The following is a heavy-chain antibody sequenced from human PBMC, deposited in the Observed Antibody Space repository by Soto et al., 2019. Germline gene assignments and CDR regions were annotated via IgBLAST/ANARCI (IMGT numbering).Heavy chain of an antibody. D-gene: IGHD3-10*01. CDR1: GGSISSGGYS. CDR2: IYHSGST. J-gene: IGHJ4*02. CDR3: ARDWAGYLDY. V-gene: IGHV4-30-2*01. Sequence: SLSLTCAVSGGSISSGGYSWSWIRQPPGKGLEWIGYIYHSGSTYYNPSLKSRVTISVDRSKNQFSLKLSSVTAADTAVYYCARDWAGYLDYWGQGTMVTV.